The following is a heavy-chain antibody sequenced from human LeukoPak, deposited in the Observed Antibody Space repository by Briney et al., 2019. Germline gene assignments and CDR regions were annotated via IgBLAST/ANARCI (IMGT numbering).Heavy chain of an antibody. D-gene: IGHD1-7*01. CDR3: ARHRGTRLGAFDI. Sequence: SETLSHTCAVSGYSISSGYYWGWIRQPPGKELEWIGSIYHSGSTYYNPSLKSRVTISVDTSKNQFSLKLSSVTAADTAVYYCARHRGTRLGAFDIWGQGTTVTVSS. J-gene: IGHJ3*02. V-gene: IGHV4-38-2*01. CDR1: GYSISSGYY. CDR2: IYHSGST.